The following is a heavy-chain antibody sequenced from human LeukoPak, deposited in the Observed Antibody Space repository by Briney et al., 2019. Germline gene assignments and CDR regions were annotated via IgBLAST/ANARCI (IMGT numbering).Heavy chain of an antibody. CDR2: IIPIFGTA. D-gene: IGHD5-12*01. V-gene: IGHV1-69*13. J-gene: IGHJ4*02. Sequence: SVKVSCKAFGGTFSSDTIIWVRQAPGQGLEWMGGIIPIFGTANYAQKFQGRVTITADESTTTAYMELSSLRSEDTAVYYCARQLVDLVGAPFDCWGQGALVTVSS. CDR1: GGTFSSDT. CDR3: ARQLVDLVGAPFDC.